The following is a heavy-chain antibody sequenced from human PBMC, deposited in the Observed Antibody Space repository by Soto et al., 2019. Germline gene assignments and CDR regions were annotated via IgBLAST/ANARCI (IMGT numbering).Heavy chain of an antibody. Sequence: GASVKVSCKASGGTFSSYAISWVRQAPGQGLEWMGGIIPIFGTANYAQKFQGRVTITADESTSTAYMELSSLRSEDTAVYYCARERVRGVTGFDPWGQGTLVTVSS. V-gene: IGHV1-69*13. J-gene: IGHJ5*02. CDR3: ARERVRGVTGFDP. CDR1: GGTFSSYA. CDR2: IIPIFGTA. D-gene: IGHD3-10*01.